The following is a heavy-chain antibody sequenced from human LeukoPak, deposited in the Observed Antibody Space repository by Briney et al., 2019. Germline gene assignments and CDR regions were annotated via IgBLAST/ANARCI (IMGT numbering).Heavy chain of an antibody. J-gene: IGHJ6*03. CDR3: ARFMWDWGTYYYMDV. CDR1: GFTFSSYA. D-gene: IGHD3/OR15-3a*01. V-gene: IGHV3-30*04. Sequence: PGRSLRLSCAASGFTFSSYAMHWVRQAPGKGLEWVAVISYDGSNKYYADSVKGRFTISRDNAKNSLYLQMNSLRAEDTAVYYCARFMWDWGTYYYMDVWGKGTTVTVSS. CDR2: ISYDGSNK.